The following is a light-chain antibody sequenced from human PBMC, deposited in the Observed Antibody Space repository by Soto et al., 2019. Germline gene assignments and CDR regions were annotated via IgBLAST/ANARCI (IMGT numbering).Light chain of an antibody. Sequence: ETVMTQSPVTLSVSPGERATLSCRASHSVSNKLAWYQQKPGQAPRLLIYYASTRAIGVPTRFSGSGSGTDFTLTISSLQSEDFATYYCQQYNDWPRAFGQGTKVDMK. V-gene: IGKV3-15*01. J-gene: IGKJ1*01. CDR1: HSVSNK. CDR2: YAS. CDR3: QQYNDWPRA.